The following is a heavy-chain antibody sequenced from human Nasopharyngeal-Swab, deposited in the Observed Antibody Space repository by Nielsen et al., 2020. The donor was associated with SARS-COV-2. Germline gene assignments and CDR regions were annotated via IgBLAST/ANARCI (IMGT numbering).Heavy chain of an antibody. Sequence: ASVKVSCKASGYTFTGYYMHWVRQAPGQGLEWMGRIDPNSGGTNYAQKFQGRVTITADESTSTAYMELSSLRSEDTAVYYCARDGGYSYGYQGRRDWFDPWGQGTLVTVS. V-gene: IGHV1-2*06. D-gene: IGHD5-18*01. CDR2: IDPNSGGT. J-gene: IGHJ5*02. CDR1: GYTFTGYY. CDR3: ARDGGYSYGYQGRRDWFDP.